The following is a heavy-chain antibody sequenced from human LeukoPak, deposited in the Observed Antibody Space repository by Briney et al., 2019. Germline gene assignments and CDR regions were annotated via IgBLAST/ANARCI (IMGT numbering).Heavy chain of an antibody. CDR3: ATPLYYDSGGYYGSGFQH. V-gene: IGHV4-34*01. D-gene: IGHD3-22*01. J-gene: IGHJ1*01. Sequence: SETLSLTCAVYGGSFSGDFWSWIRQPPGKGLEWIGEINHSGSTNYNPSLKSRVTISVDTSKNQFSLKLSSVTAADTAVYYCATPLYYDSGGYYGSGFQHWGQGTLVTVSS. CDR1: GGSFSGDF. CDR2: INHSGST.